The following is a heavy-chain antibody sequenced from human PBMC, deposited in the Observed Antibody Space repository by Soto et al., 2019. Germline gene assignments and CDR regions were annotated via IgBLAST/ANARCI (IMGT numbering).Heavy chain of an antibody. Sequence: SETLSLTCTVSGDSISGYYWSWIRQPPGKGLEWIGFIYYTGSTNYNPSLKSRVTMSVDTSKNQFSLKSRSVTAADTAVYFCAKYRRTDAEGYTFEYWGQGALVTVSS. CDR2: IYYTGST. D-gene: IGHD6-13*01. CDR3: AKYRRTDAEGYTFEY. J-gene: IGHJ4*02. CDR1: GDSISGYY. V-gene: IGHV4-59*01.